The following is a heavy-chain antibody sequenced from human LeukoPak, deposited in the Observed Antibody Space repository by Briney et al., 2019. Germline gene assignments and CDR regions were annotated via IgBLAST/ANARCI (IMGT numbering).Heavy chain of an antibody. V-gene: IGHV4-34*01. D-gene: IGHD6-13*01. CDR1: GGSFSGYY. Sequence: SETLSLTCAVYGGSFSGYYWSWIRQPPGKGLEWIGEINHSGSTNYNPSLKSRVTISVDTSKNQFSLKLSSVTAADTVVYYCARGDVAAAGTVKDFDYWGQGTLVTVSS. CDR2: INHSGST. CDR3: ARGDVAAAGTVKDFDY. J-gene: IGHJ4*02.